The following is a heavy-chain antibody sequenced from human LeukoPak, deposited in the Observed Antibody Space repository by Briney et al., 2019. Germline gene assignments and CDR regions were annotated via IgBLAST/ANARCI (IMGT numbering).Heavy chain of an antibody. CDR2: IHHSGST. D-gene: IGHD6-6*01. V-gene: IGHV4-31*03. Sequence: SQTLSRTCTVSGGSIRSDIYYWSWIRQHPGKGLEWIGYIHHSGSTFYNPSLKSRITISVDTSKYQFSLRLRSVTAADTAVYYCGSLATPGLYFDYWGLGTLVTVSS. CDR1: GGSIRSDIYY. CDR3: GSLATPGLYFDY. J-gene: IGHJ4*02.